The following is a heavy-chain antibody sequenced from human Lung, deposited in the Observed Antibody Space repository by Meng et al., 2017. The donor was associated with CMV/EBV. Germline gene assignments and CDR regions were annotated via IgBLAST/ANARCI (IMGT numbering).Heavy chain of an antibody. CDR2: INHSGST. V-gene: IGHV4-34*01. CDR1: GGSFSGYY. CDR3: ARGYIVVVPAAMLRSGLYGMDV. J-gene: IGHJ6*02. D-gene: IGHD2-2*01. Sequence: LXCAVYGGSFSGYYWSWIRQPPGKGLEWIGEINHSGSTNYNPSLKSRVTISVDTSKNQFSLKLSSVTAADTAVYYCARGYIVVVPAAMLRSGLYGMDVWXQETTVTVSS.